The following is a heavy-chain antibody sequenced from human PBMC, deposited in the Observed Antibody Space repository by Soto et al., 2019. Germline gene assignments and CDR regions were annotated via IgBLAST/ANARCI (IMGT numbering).Heavy chain of an antibody. J-gene: IGHJ4*02. V-gene: IGHV4-59*02. CDR2: MHYTGFS. D-gene: IGHD1-1*01. CDR3: AICNGTARNTF. Sequence: SETLSLTCSFSGDSVTSHYLTWIRQSPEKGLEWIAYMHYTGFSHYNPSLKSRLTISIDRSKNQFTLQLTSVTVADTAIYYCAICNGTARNTFWGQGTQDPVSS. CDR1: GDSVTSHY.